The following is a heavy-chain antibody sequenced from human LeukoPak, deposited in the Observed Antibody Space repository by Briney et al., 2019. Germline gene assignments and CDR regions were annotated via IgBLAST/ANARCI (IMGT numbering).Heavy chain of an antibody. D-gene: IGHD5-24*01. CDR3: ARVRDGSQDY. CDR1: GFTFSSYA. J-gene: IGHJ4*02. Sequence: GGSLRLSCAASGFTFSSYAMSWVRQPPGEGLEWVSAISGSGGSTYYAASVTGRFTISRDNAKNSLYLQMNSLRAEDTAFYYCARVRDGSQDYGGQGTLVTASS. CDR2: ISGSGGST. V-gene: IGHV3-23*01.